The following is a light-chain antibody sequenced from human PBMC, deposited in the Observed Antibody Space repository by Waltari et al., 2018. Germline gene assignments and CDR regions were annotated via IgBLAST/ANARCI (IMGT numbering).Light chain of an antibody. Sequence: EIVLTQSPGTLSLSPGERATLPCRASQSVSSIYLAWYQQKPGQAPRLLIYGASSRATGIPDRFSGSGSGTDFTLTISRLEPEDFAVYYCQQYGSSPGWTFGQGTKVEIK. CDR1: QSVSSIY. CDR2: GAS. J-gene: IGKJ1*01. CDR3: QQYGSSPGWT. V-gene: IGKV3-20*01.